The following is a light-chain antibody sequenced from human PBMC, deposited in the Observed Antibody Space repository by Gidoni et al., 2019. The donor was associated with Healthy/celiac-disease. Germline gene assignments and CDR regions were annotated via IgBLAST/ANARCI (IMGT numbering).Light chain of an antibody. J-gene: IGLJ1*01. CDR2: DDS. Sequence: SYVLTQPPSVTVAPGKTARITCGGNNIESKSVHWYQQKPGQAPVLVVYDDSDRPSGIPERFSVSNSGNTATLTISRVEAGDEADYYCQVWDSSSDHRYVFGTGTKVTVL. V-gene: IGLV3-21*03. CDR1: NIESKS. CDR3: QVWDSSSDHRYV.